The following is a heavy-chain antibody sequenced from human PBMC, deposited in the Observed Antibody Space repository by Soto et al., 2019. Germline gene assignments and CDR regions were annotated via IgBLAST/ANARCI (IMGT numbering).Heavy chain of an antibody. J-gene: IGHJ4*02. CDR1: GGTFSSYA. Sequence: VASVKVSCKASGGTFSSYAISCLRQAPGQGLEWMGGIIPIFGTANYAQKFQGRVTITADESTSTAYMELSSLRSEDTAVYYCARDGHTAPEYYFGYWGQGTLVTVSS. CDR2: IIPIFGTA. CDR3: ARDGHTAPEYYFGY. D-gene: IGHD5-18*01. V-gene: IGHV1-69*13.